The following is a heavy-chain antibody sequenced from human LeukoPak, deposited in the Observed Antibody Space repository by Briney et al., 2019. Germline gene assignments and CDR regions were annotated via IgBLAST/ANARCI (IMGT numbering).Heavy chain of an antibody. J-gene: IGHJ4*02. CDR1: GFTFSNYG. CDR2: ISHDGSNK. Sequence: GGSLRLSCTASGFTFSNYGMHWARQAPGKGLEWVAVISHDGSNKYYADSVKGRFTISRDNSKNTLYLQMNSLRAEDTAVYYCAKTAEYDFWSGYDYWGQGTLVTVSS. CDR3: AKTAEYDFWSGYDY. D-gene: IGHD3-3*01. V-gene: IGHV3-30*18.